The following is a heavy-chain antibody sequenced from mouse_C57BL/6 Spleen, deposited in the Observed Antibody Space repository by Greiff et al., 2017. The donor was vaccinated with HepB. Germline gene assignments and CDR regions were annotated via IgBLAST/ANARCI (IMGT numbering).Heavy chain of an antibody. Sequence: QVQLQQPGAELVKPGASVKLSCKASGYTFTSYWMQWVKQRPGQGLEWIGEIDPSDSYTNYNQKFKGKATLTVDTSSSTAYMQLSSLTSEDSAVYYCAGSYSNYPAWFAYWGQGTLVTVSA. D-gene: IGHD2-5*01. CDR2: IDPSDSYT. CDR3: AGSYSNYPAWFAY. J-gene: IGHJ3*01. CDR1: GYTFTSYW. V-gene: IGHV1-50*01.